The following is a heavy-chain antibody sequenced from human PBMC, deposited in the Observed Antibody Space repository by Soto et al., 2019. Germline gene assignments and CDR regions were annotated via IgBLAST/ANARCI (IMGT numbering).Heavy chain of an antibody. CDR3: AKEGRQPLVTKTPPGDY. D-gene: IGHD6-13*01. J-gene: IGHJ4*02. V-gene: IGHV3-23*01. CDR2: ISGSGGST. CDR1: GFTFSSYA. Sequence: EVQLLESGGGLVQPGGSLRLSCAASGFTFSSYAMSWVRQAPGKGLEWVSAISGSGGSTYYADSVKGRFTISRDNSKNSLYLQMNSLRAEDTAVYYCAKEGRQPLVTKTPPGDYWGQGTLVTVSS.